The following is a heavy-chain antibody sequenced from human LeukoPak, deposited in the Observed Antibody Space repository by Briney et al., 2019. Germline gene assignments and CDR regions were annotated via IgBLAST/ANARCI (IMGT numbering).Heavy chain of an antibody. Sequence: SQTPLTCAISGDSVSGNSAVAWNWLRQSPSRGLEWLGRTYYRSKWNNDYAVSVKSRITINPDTHKNQFSLHLTSVTPEDTAVYYCARGRNSGFDYWGQGTLVTVSS. CDR2: TYYRSKWNN. D-gene: IGHD2/OR15-2a*01. CDR3: ARGRNSGFDY. CDR1: GDSVSGNSAVA. V-gene: IGHV6-1*01. J-gene: IGHJ4*02.